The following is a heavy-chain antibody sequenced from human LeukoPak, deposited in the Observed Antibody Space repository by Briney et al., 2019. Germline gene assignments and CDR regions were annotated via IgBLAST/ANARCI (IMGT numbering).Heavy chain of an antibody. V-gene: IGHV5-51*01. CDR1: GYSFTYYW. CDR2: IYPGDSNS. CDR3: ARQSDYYDNDI. D-gene: IGHD3-22*01. Sequence: GESLQISCKGSGYSFTYYWIGWVRQMPGKGLEWMGIIYPGDSNSKYSPSFQGQVTISADKSISTAYLQWSSLKASDTAMYYCARQSDYYDNDIWGQGTMVTVSS. J-gene: IGHJ3*02.